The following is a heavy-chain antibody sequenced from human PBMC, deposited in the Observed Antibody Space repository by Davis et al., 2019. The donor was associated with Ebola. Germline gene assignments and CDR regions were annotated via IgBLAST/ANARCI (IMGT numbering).Heavy chain of an antibody. V-gene: IGHV3-66*01. Sequence: GESLKISCAASGFTVSSNYMSWVRQAPGKGLEWVSVIYSGGSTYYADSVKGRFTIYRDNSKNTLYLQMNSLRAEDTAVYYCARAYSSTWPEYFQHWGQGTLVTVSS. CDR3: ARAYSSTWPEYFQH. J-gene: IGHJ1*01. CDR1: GFTVSSNY. CDR2: IYSGGST. D-gene: IGHD6-6*01.